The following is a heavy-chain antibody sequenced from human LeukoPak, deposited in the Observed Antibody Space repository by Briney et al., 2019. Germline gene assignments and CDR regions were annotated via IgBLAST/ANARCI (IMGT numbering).Heavy chain of an antibody. Sequence: GGSLRLSCAGSGFTFSSYEMNWVRQAPGKGLEWVAVISYDGSNKYYADSVKGRFTISRDNSKNTLYLQMNSLRAEYTAVYYSAKYFGKYSKTGMYYFDYWGQGTLVTVSS. D-gene: IGHD4-11*01. J-gene: IGHJ4*02. V-gene: IGHV3-30*18. CDR3: AKYFGKYSKTGMYYFDY. CDR2: ISYDGSNK. CDR1: GFTFSSYE.